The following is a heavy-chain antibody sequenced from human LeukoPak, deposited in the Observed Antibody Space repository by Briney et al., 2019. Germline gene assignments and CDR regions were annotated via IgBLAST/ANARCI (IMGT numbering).Heavy chain of an antibody. J-gene: IGHJ4*02. CDR3: ARNNYDRWYYFDY. Sequence: SETLSLNCTVSGGSISNYYWSWIRQPPGKGLEWIGYIYYSGITNYNPSLKSRVTISVDTSKNQFSLKLSSVTAADTAVYYCARNNYDRWYYFDYWGQGTLVTVSS. CDR2: IYYSGIT. D-gene: IGHD3-22*01. V-gene: IGHV4-59*01. CDR1: GGSISNYY.